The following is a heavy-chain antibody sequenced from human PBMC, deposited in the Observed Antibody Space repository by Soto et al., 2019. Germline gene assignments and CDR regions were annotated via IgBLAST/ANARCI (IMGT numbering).Heavy chain of an antibody. J-gene: IGHJ6*02. Sequence: SETLSLTCAVYGGSFSGYYWSWIRQPPGKGLEWIGESNHSGSTNYNPSLKSRVTVSVDTSKNQFSLKLSSVTAADTAVYYCARGYNVVVPAANYYYYGMDVWGQGTTVTVSS. CDR1: GGSFSGYY. D-gene: IGHD2-2*01. CDR3: ARGYNVVVPAANYYYYGMDV. CDR2: SNHSGST. V-gene: IGHV4-34*01.